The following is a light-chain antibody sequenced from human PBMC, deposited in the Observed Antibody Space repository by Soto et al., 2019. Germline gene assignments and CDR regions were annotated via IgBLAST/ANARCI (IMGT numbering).Light chain of an antibody. CDR2: DAS. J-gene: IGKJ5*01. CDR3: QQYGFSPIS. V-gene: IGKV3-20*01. Sequence: EVVLTPSPGTLSLSPGERVTLSCRASQTVTNDYLAWYQQKDGQAPRLLIYDASTRATGLPDRFSGSGSGPEYTLTITRLEPEDFAVYSCQQYGFSPISFGQGTRLEIK. CDR1: QTVTNDY.